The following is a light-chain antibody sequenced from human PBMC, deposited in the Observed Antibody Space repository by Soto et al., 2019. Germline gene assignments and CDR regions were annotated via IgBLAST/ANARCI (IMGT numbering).Light chain of an antibody. J-gene: IGKJ1*01. CDR2: GAS. V-gene: IGKV3-20*01. CDR3: QQYGSSPWT. CDR1: QSVSTNY. Sequence: EIVLTQSPGTLSLSPGERATLSCRASQSVSTNYLAWYQQQPGQAPRLLIYGASSRATGTPDRFSGSGSETDFTLTISRLEPEDFAVYYCQQYGSSPWTFGQGTKVEIK.